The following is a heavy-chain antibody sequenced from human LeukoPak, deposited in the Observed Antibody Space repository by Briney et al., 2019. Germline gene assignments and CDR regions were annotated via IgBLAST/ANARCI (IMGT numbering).Heavy chain of an antibody. V-gene: IGHV3-21*01. D-gene: IGHD2-15*01. CDR3: ARDRSGQGDYVDL. J-gene: IGHJ4*02. Sequence: GGSLRLSCAASGFTFSSYSMNWVRQASGKGLEWVSSISSSSSYIYYADSVKGRFTISRDNAKNSLYLQMNSLRAEDTAVYYCARDRSGQGDYVDLWGQGTLVTVSS. CDR2: ISSSSSYI. CDR1: GFTFSSYS.